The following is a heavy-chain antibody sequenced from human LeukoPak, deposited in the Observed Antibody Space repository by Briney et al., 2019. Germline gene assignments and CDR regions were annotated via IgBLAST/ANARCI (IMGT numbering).Heavy chain of an antibody. V-gene: IGHV3-9*01. CDR1: GFTFDDYA. J-gene: IGHJ4*02. D-gene: IGHD3-22*01. Sequence: PGGSLRLSCAASGFTFDDYAMHWVRQAPGKGLEWVSSISWNSGSIGYADSVKGRFTISRDNAKNSLYLQMNSLRAEDTALYYCAKGRGYYDSSGSLDYWGQGTLVTVSS. CDR2: ISWNSGSI. CDR3: AKGRGYYDSSGSLDY.